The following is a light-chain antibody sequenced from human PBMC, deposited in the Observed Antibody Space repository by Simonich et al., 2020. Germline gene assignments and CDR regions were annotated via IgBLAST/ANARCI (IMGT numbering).Light chain of an antibody. V-gene: IGLV3-27*01. CDR2: KDS. Sequence: SYELPQPSSVSVSPGQTARITCSGDVLAKKYARWFQQKPGQATVLVIYKDSERPSGIPERVSGSSSGTTVTLTISGAQVEDEADYYCYSAADNNLRVFGGGTKLTVL. CDR3: YSAADNNLRV. CDR1: VLAKKY. J-gene: IGLJ3*02.